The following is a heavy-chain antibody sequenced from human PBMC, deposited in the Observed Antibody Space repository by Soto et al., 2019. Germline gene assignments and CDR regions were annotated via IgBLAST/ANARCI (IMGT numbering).Heavy chain of an antibody. D-gene: IGHD3-16*01. CDR2: ILPIFGTA. V-gene: IGHV1-69*13. CDR1: GGTFKTES. Sequence: SVKVSCKYSGGTFKTESINWVRQAPGQGLEWMGGILPIFGTADYAPRFQGRVTITADEATSTAYMELSSLRSEDTAVYYCAAEDYDSNRIREGGMDVWGQGTTVTVSS. CDR3: AAEDYDSNRIREGGMDV. J-gene: IGHJ6*02.